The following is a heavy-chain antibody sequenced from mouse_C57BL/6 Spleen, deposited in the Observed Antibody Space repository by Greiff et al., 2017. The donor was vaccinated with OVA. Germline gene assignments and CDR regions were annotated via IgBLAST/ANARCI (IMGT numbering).Heavy chain of an antibody. CDR2: IYPRDGST. J-gene: IGHJ3*01. D-gene: IGHD4-1*01. CDR1: GYTFTSYD. Sequence: QVQLQQSGPELVKPGASVKLSCKASGYTFTSYDINWVKQRPGQGLEWIGWIYPRDGSTKYNEKFKGKATLTLDTSSSTAYMELHSLTSEDSAVYFCARLPLGAWFAYWGQGTLVTVSA. V-gene: IGHV1-85*01. CDR3: ARLPLGAWFAY.